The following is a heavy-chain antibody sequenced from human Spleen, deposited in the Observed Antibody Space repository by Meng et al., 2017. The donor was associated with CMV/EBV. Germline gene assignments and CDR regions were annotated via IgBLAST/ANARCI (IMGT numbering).Heavy chain of an antibody. Sequence: CTVSGGSVGRGTYHWAWLRQPPGKGLGWIGSIYYNGNTFYHPSLKSRVTISGDTSKNQFSLKVNSLTAADTAVYYCALTTVNWFDPWGHGTLVTVSS. D-gene: IGHD4-17*01. J-gene: IGHJ5*02. CDR1: GGSVGRGTYH. CDR3: ALTTVNWFDP. V-gene: IGHV4-39*07. CDR2: IYYNGNT.